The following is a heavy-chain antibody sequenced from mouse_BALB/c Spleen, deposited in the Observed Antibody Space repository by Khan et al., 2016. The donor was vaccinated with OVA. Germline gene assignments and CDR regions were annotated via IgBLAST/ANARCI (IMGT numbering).Heavy chain of an antibody. J-gene: IGHJ3*01. V-gene: IGHV5-6*01. D-gene: IGHD1-1*01. Sequence: EVQGVESGGDLVKPGGSLKLSCAASGFTFSTYGMSWVRQTPDKRLEWVATVSTGGGYTYYPDSVKGRFTISRDNAKNTLYLQMSGRKSEDTAMFYCTRLAYYYDSEGFAYWGQGTLVTVSA. CDR1: GFTFSTYG. CDR3: TRLAYYYDSEGFAY. CDR2: VSTGGGYT.